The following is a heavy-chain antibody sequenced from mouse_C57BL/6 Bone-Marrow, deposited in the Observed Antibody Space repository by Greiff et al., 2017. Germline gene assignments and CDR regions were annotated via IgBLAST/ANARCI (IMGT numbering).Heavy chain of an antibody. CDR2: IYPRSGNT. D-gene: IGHD2-4*01. CDR3: ARSIYYDYDGDWYFDV. J-gene: IGHJ1*03. V-gene: IGHV1-81*01. Sequence: VHLVESGAELARPGASVKLSCKASGYTFTSYGISWVKQRTGQGLEWIGEIYPRSGNTYYNEKFKGKATLTADKSSSTAYMELRRLTSEDSAVYFCARSIYYDYDGDWYFDVGGTGTTVTVSS. CDR1: GYTFTSYG.